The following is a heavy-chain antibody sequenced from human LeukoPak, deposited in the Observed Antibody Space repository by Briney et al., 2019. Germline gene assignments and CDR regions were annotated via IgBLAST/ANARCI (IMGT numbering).Heavy chain of an antibody. J-gene: IGHJ4*02. Sequence: SETLSLTCTVSGGSLSSYYWSWIRQPPGKGLEWIGYISYSGSTNYDPSLKSRVTISVDTSKNQFSLKLSSVTAADTAVYYCARESDGYIPLDYWGQGTLVTVSS. CDR1: GGSLSSYY. CDR3: ARESDGYIPLDY. V-gene: IGHV4-59*12. D-gene: IGHD5-24*01. CDR2: ISYSGST.